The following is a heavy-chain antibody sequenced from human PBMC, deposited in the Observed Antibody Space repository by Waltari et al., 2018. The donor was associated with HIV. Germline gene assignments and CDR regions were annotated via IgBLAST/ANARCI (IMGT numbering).Heavy chain of an antibody. CDR1: GFTFSDYF. CDR2: ISGDGENS. D-gene: IGHD3-10*01. J-gene: IGHJ4*02. V-gene: IGHV3-23*01. Sequence: EVELLESGGKLVPPGGSLRLSCEVVGFTFSDYFMNWVRQGPGKGLRWVAGISGDGENSFCIDSLRGRATVSRANSKNTLFLEISNLRFEDTATYYCARTFGVVWGAPKFFDHWGRGTLVSVSS. CDR3: ARTFGVVWGAPKFFDH.